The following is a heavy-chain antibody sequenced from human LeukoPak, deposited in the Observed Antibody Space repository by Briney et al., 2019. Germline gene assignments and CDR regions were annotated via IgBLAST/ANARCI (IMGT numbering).Heavy chain of an antibody. V-gene: IGHV3-66*01. CDR1: GFTVSTSY. Sequence: GGSLGLSCLASGFTVSTSYMSWVRQAPGRGLEWVSVIYSGGNTYYADSVKGRFTISRDNAKNSLYLQMYSLRAEDTAVYYCARDNSNGFDYWGQGTLVTVSS. D-gene: IGHD4-11*01. J-gene: IGHJ4*02. CDR2: IYSGGNT. CDR3: ARDNSNGFDY.